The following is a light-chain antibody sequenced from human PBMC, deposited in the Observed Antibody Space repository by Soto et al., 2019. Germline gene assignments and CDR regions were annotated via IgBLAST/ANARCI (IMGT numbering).Light chain of an antibody. CDR3: SSRTTSTTMI. CDR2: DVN. V-gene: IGLV2-14*03. Sequence: QSVLTQPASVSGSPGQSITISCTGTSSDIGAYNFVSWYQQHPGKAPKLMLYDVNIRPSGVSNRFSGSKSGNTASLTISGLQAEDEADYYSSSRTTSTTMIFGGGTKLTVL. CDR1: SSDIGAYNF. J-gene: IGLJ2*01.